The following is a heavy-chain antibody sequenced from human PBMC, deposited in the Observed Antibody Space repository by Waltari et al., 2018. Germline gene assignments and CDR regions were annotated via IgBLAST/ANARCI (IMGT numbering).Heavy chain of an antibody. CDR3: ARNSYGYSSVY. CDR1: GGTFSRYT. CDR2: IIPILGIA. J-gene: IGHJ4*02. Sequence: QVQLVQSGAEVKKPGSSVKVSCKASGGTFSRYTISWVRQAPGQGLEWMGRIIPILGIANYAQKFQGRVTITADKSTSTAYMELSSLRSEDTAVYYCARNSYGYSSVYWGQGTLVTVSS. V-gene: IGHV1-69*02. D-gene: IGHD5-18*01.